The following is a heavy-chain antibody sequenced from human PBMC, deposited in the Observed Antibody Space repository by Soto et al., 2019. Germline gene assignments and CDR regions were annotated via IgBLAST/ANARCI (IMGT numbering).Heavy chain of an antibody. V-gene: IGHV3-7*01. J-gene: IGHJ6*04. CDR3: ARDFIMITFGGVIGSL. CDR1: GFTFSSYW. Sequence: GGSLRLSCAASGFTFSSYWMSWVRQAPGKGLEWVANIKQDGSEKYYVGSVKGRFTISRDNAKNSLYLQMNSLRAEDTAVYYCARDFIMITFGGVIGSLWGKGTTVTVSS. D-gene: IGHD3-16*02. CDR2: IKQDGSEK.